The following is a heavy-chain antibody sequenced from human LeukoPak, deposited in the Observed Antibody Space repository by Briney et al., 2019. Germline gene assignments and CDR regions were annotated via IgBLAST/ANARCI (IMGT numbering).Heavy chain of an antibody. CDR3: AKDSYYDFWSGSIDY. D-gene: IGHD3-3*01. CDR2: ISGSGGRT. Sequence: GGSLRLSCAASGFTFSSYAMSWVRQAPGKGLEWASAISGSGGRTYYADSVKGRFTISRENSKNTLSLQMSSVRAEDTAVYYCAKDSYYDFWSGSIDYWGQGTLVTVSS. J-gene: IGHJ4*02. CDR1: GFTFSSYA. V-gene: IGHV3-23*01.